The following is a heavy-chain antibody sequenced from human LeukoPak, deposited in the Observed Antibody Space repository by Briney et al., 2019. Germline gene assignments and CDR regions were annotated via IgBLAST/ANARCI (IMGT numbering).Heavy chain of an antibody. D-gene: IGHD6-13*01. CDR1: GYTFTIYD. J-gene: IGHJ5*02. V-gene: IGHV1-8*01. Sequence: ASVKVSCKASGYTFTIYDINWVRQATGQGLEWMGWMNPNSGNTGYAQKFQGRVTMTRNTSISTAYMELSSLRSEGTAVYYCARESWSSSWFAVRLDPWGQGTLVTVSS. CDR3: ARESWSSSWFAVRLDP. CDR2: MNPNSGNT.